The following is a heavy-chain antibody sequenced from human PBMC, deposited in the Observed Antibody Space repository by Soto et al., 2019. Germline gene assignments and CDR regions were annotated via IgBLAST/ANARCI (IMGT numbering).Heavy chain of an antibody. Sequence: GGSLRLSCAASGFTFSSYDMHWVRQATGKGLEWVSAIGTAGDTYYPGSVKGRFTISRENAKNSLYLQMSSLRAGDTAVYYCARAGSDYGGYYYYGMDVWGQGTTVTVSS. D-gene: IGHD4-17*01. J-gene: IGHJ6*02. CDR3: ARAGSDYGGYYYYGMDV. CDR2: IGTAGDT. V-gene: IGHV3-13*01. CDR1: GFTFSSYD.